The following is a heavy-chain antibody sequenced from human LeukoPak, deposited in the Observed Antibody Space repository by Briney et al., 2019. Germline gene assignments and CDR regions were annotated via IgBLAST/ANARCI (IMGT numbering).Heavy chain of an antibody. CDR1: GFSFSTYS. D-gene: IGHD6-13*01. J-gene: IGHJ4*02. CDR3: ASSRGSWPDYFDY. Sequence: PGGSLRLSCAASGFSFSTYSMNWVRQAPGKGLEWVSFISGSSSYIYYADSVKGRFTISRDNAKNSLYLQMNSLRAEDTAVYYCASSRGSWPDYFDYWGQGTLVTVSS. CDR2: ISGSSSYI. V-gene: IGHV3-21*01.